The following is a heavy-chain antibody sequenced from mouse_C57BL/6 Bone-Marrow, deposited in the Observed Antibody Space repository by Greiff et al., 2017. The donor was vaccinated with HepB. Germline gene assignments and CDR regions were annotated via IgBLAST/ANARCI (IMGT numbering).Heavy chain of an antibody. CDR2: IYPGSGNT. CDR3: AREADPAWFAY. J-gene: IGHJ3*01. V-gene: IGHV1-66*01. Sequence: VQLKESGPELVKPGASVKISCKASGYSFTSYYIHWVKQRPGQGLEWIGWIYPGSGNTKYNEKFKGKATMTVDKSSRTAYMELNSLQSEDSAVYYCAREADPAWFAYWGQGTLVTVSA. CDR1: GYSFTSYY.